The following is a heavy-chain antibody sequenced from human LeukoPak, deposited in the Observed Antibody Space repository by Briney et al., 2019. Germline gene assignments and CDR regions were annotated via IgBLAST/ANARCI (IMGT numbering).Heavy chain of an antibody. CDR2: ISANNGNT. CDR1: GYTFTSYG. V-gene: IGHV1-18*01. D-gene: IGHD3-10*01. CDR3: ARDTMVRGVNVFDY. Sequence: ASVKVSCKASGYTFTSYGISWVRQAPGQGLEWMGWISANNGNTNYAQKLQGRVTMTTDTSTSTTYMELRSLRSDDTAVYYCARDTMVRGVNVFDYWGQGTLVAVSS. J-gene: IGHJ4*02.